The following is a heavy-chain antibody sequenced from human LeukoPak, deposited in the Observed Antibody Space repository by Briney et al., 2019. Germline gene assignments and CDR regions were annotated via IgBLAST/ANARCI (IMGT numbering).Heavy chain of an antibody. Sequence: PSETLSLTCSVSGGSISSYYWSWIRQPPGKGLEWIGYIYSSGSTNYNPSLKSRVTMSVDTSKNQFSLRVSSVTAADTAVYYCARDDHSNYRFDYWGQGTLVTVSS. CDR1: GGSISSYY. V-gene: IGHV4-59*01. D-gene: IGHD4-11*01. CDR3: ARDDHSNYRFDY. CDR2: IYSSGST. J-gene: IGHJ4*02.